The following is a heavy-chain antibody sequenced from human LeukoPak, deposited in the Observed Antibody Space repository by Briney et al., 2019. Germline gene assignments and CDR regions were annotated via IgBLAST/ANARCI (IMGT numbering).Heavy chain of an antibody. D-gene: IGHD3-22*01. CDR2: ISYSGTT. V-gene: IGHV4-59*01. CDR3: AREGYDSNIYYKADY. CDR1: GGSINTYY. Sequence: SETLSLTCTVSGGSINTYYWSWIRQPPREGLEWIGYISYSGTTKYNPSLESRVTITIDTSKNQFSLKLSSVTAADTAVYYCAREGYDSNIYYKADYWGQGTLVTVSS. J-gene: IGHJ4*02.